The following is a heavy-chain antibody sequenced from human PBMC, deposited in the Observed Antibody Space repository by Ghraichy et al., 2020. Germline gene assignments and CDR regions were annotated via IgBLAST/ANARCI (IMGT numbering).Heavy chain of an antibody. CDR2: MQHSGST. CDR3: ARGLTAQAMDV. V-gene: IGHV4-34*01. D-gene: IGHD3-16*01. CDR1: GGSFSGFY. Sequence: SQTLSLTCAVSGGSFSGFYWSWFRQPPGKGLEWIGEMQHSGSTNYNPSLKSRVTIPVDPSKNEFSLKLSSVTAADTAIYYCARGLTAQAMDVWGKGTTVTVSS. J-gene: IGHJ6*03.